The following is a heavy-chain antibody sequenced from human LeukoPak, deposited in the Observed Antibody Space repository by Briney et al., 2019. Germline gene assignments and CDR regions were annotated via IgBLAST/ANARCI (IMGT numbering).Heavy chain of an antibody. CDR2: IYYSGST. D-gene: IGHD6-19*01. Sequence: PSETLSLTCTVSGGSISSYYWSWIRQPPGKGLEWIGYIYYSGSTNYNPSLKSRVTISVGTSKNQFSLKLSSVTAADTAVYYCARESLGSSSGWSNDAFDIWGQGTMVTVSS. CDR1: GGSISSYY. J-gene: IGHJ3*02. CDR3: ARESLGSSSGWSNDAFDI. V-gene: IGHV4-59*01.